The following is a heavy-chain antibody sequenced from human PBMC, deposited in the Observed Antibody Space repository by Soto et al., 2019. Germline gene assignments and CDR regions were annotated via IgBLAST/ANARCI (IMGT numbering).Heavy chain of an antibody. D-gene: IGHD6-19*01. Sequence: GGSLRLSCAASGFTFSTYAMHWVRQAPGKGLEYVSLISSNGDITYYANSVTGRFTISRDNSKNTLYLQMGSLRAEDMAVYYCAKQRDSSVWYSPIDYWGQGTLVTVSS. CDR2: ISSNGDIT. V-gene: IGHV3-64*01. J-gene: IGHJ4*02. CDR3: AKQRDSSVWYSPIDY. CDR1: GFTFSTYA.